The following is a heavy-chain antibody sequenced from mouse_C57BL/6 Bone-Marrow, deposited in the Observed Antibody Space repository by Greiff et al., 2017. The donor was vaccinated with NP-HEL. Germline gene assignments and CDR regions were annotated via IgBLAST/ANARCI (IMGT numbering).Heavy chain of an antibody. D-gene: IGHD1-1*01. Sequence: QVQLQQPGAELVKPGASVKLSCKASGYTFTSYWMQWVKQRPGQGLEWIGEIDPSDSYTNYNQKFKGKATLTVDTSSSTAYMQLSSLTSEDSAVYYCAREGLITTVVAPDYWGQGTTLTVSS. CDR2: IDPSDSYT. V-gene: IGHV1-50*01. J-gene: IGHJ2*01. CDR1: GYTFTSYW. CDR3: AREGLITTVVAPDY.